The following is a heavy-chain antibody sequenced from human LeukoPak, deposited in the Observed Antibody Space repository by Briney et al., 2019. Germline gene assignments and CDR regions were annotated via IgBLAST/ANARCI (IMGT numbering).Heavy chain of an antibody. D-gene: IGHD6-13*01. CDR3: ARGPIAAAGRKNWFAP. J-gene: IGHJ5*02. CDR1: GYTFTGYY. Sequence: GASVKVSCKASGYTFTGYYMHWVRQAPGQGLEWMGRINPNSGGTNYAQKFQGRVTMTRDTSISTAYMELSRLRSDDTAVYYCARGPIAAAGRKNWFAPWGQGTLVTVSS. CDR2: INPNSGGT. V-gene: IGHV1-2*06.